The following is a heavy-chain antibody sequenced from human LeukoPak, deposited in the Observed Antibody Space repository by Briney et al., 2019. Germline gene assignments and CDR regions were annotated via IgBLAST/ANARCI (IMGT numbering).Heavy chain of an antibody. D-gene: IGHD4-17*01. CDR3: AAVLDYGDYGDNAFDI. CDR2: IIPILGIA. CDR1: GGTFSSYT. Sequence: SVKVSCKASGGTFSSYTISWVRQAPGQGLEWMGRIIPILGIANYAQKFQGRVTITADKSTSTAYMELSSLRSEDTAVYYCAAVLDYGDYGDNAFDIWGQGTMVTVSS. J-gene: IGHJ3*02. V-gene: IGHV1-69*02.